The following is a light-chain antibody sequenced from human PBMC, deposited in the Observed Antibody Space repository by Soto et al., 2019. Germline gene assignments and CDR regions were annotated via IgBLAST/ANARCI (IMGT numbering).Light chain of an antibody. CDR2: DAS. J-gene: IGKJ4*01. Sequence: DIQMTQSPSTLSASVGDRVTITCRASQSIRSWLAWYQQKPGKAPNLLIYDASGLESGVPSRFSGSGSGTDFTLTISRLEPEDFAMYYCQQYGYLVTFGGGTKVDIK. V-gene: IGKV1-5*01. CDR1: QSIRSW. CDR3: QQYGYLVT.